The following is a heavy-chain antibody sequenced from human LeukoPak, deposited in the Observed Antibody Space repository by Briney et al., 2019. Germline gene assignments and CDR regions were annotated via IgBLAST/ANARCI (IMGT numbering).Heavy chain of an antibody. V-gene: IGHV4-39*01. Sequence: SETLSLTCTVSGGSISSSSYYWGWTRQPPGKGLEWIGNIYYSGSTYYYPSLKSRVSISVDTSKNQFSLKLSSVTAADTAVYYCARLKGTYDMDVWGQGTTVTVSS. CDR3: ARLKGTYDMDV. CDR1: GGSISSSSYY. CDR2: IYYSGST. J-gene: IGHJ6*02. D-gene: IGHD3-10*01.